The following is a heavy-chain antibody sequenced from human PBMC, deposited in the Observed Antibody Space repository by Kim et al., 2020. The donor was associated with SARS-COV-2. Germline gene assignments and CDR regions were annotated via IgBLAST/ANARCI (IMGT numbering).Heavy chain of an antibody. Sequence: PSLKSRVTISVDTSKNQFSLKVNSVTAADTAVYYCARSVGYYESSISILGHWGQGTLVTVSS. CDR3: ARSVGYYESSISILGH. V-gene: IGHV4-59*01. D-gene: IGHD3-22*01. J-gene: IGHJ4*02.